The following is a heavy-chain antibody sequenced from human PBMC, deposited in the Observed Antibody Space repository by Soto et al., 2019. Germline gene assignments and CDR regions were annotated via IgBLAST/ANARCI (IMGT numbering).Heavy chain of an antibody. Sequence: GGSLRLSCAASGFTFSSYAMHWVRQAPGKGLEWVAVISYDGSNKYYADSVKGRFTISRDNSKNTLYLQMNSLRAEDTAVYCCARIRGWNLNDSSGYYYYYYGMDVWGQGTTVTVSS. J-gene: IGHJ6*02. CDR2: ISYDGSNK. CDR3: ARIRGWNLNDSSGYYYYYYGMDV. V-gene: IGHV3-30*04. D-gene: IGHD3-22*01. CDR1: GFTFSSYA.